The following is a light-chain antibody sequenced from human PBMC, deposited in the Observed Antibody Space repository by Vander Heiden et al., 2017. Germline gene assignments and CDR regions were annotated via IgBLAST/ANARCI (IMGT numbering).Light chain of an antibody. CDR1: QSVSSN. Sequence: EIVMTQSPATLSGSPGERATLTCRASQSVSSNLAWYQQKPGQAPRLLIHGASTRATGSPARFSGSGSGTEFTLTISSLQSEDFAVYYCQQYNNWPPLTFGGGTKVEIK. CDR2: GAS. V-gene: IGKV3D-15*01. J-gene: IGKJ4*01. CDR3: QQYNNWPPLT.